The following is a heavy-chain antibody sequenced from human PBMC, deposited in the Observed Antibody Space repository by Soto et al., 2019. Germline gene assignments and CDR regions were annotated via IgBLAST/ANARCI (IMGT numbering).Heavy chain of an antibody. D-gene: IGHD2-8*01. Sequence: VLLVQSGAEVKQPGSSVKVSCKASGGTISTYAITWVRQAPGQGLEWVGGIIPIFRTPNYAQNLQGRVTITADESTSTAYMELSNLRSEDTAVYYCARGDGDTNAFDIWGQGTVVTVSS. J-gene: IGHJ3*02. CDR2: IIPIFRTP. CDR3: ARGDGDTNAFDI. CDR1: GGTISTYA. V-gene: IGHV1-69*12.